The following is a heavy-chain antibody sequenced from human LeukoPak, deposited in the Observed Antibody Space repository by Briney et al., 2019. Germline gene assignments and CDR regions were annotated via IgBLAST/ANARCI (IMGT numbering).Heavy chain of an antibody. CDR1: GGSIIGEHFY. J-gene: IGHJ4*02. Sequence: SETLSLTCTVFGGSIIGEHFYWGWIRQPPGKGLEWIGSLYYSGSTYYNSSLKSRVTISVDTSKNQFSLSLTSVTAAGTAVYYCARAYGVAAAGDYWGQGTLVTVSS. D-gene: IGHD6-13*01. CDR3: ARAYGVAAAGDY. CDR2: LYYSGST. V-gene: IGHV4-39*07.